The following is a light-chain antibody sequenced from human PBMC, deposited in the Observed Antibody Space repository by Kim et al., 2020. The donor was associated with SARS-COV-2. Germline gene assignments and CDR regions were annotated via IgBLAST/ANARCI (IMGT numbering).Light chain of an antibody. CDR2: DAS. V-gene: IGKV3-11*01. J-gene: IGKJ5*01. CDR1: QSVSSY. CDR3: QQRSNWPQIT. Sequence: SPGERATLSCRASQSVSSYLAWYHQKPGQAPRLLIYDASNRATGIPARFSGSGSGTDFTLTISSLEPEDFAVYYCQQRSNWPQITFGQGTRLEIK.